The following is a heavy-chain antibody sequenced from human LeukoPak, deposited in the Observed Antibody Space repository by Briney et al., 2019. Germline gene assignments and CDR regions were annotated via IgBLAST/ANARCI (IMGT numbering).Heavy chain of an antibody. J-gene: IGHJ4*02. D-gene: IGHD3-22*01. CDR2: IYYNGST. V-gene: IGHV4-31*03. Sequence: NPSETLSLTCTVSGGSISSGGYYWSWIRQHPGKGLEWIGYIYYNGSTYYNPSLKSRVTITVDTSKNQFSLKLSSVTAADTAMYYRARTPYGDSSGYQPDYYFDYWGQGTLVTVSS. CDR1: GGSISSGGYY. CDR3: ARTPYGDSSGYQPDYYFDY.